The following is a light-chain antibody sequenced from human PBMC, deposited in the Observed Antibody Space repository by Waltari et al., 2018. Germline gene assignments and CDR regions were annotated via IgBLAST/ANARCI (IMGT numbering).Light chain of an antibody. V-gene: IGKV1-5*03. CDR3: QQYNSGWS. CDR1: ESVKTW. J-gene: IGKJ1*01. CDR2: KVS. Sequence: DIQMTQSPSALSASIGERVTISCRASESVKTWLAWYQQKPGRAPKVLIYKVSDLQDGVPSRFGGSGAGTEFTLTISSLQPDDFATYYCQQYNSGWSFGQGTKVQIK.